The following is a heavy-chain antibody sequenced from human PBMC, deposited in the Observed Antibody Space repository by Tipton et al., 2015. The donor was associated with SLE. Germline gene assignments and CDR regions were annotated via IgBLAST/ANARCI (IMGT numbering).Heavy chain of an antibody. CDR3: AKEIATDALDI. Sequence: SLRLSCGVSGVSFSVSDWWSWVRQPPGKGLEWIGEINGSGETNYNPSLKSRVTISVDKSENQVSLKVSSLTDADTAVYYCAKEIATDALDIWGQGTMVTVSS. J-gene: IGHJ3*02. D-gene: IGHD2/OR15-2a*01. V-gene: IGHV4-4*02. CDR1: GVSFSVSDW. CDR2: INGSGET.